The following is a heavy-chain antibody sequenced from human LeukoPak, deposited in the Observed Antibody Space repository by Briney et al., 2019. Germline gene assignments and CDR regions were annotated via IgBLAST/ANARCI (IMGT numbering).Heavy chain of an antibody. D-gene: IGHD5-18*01. Sequence: GGSLRLSCAASGFTFSIYGMHWVRQAPGKGLEWVAFIRYDGSNKYYADSVKGRFTISRDNSKNTLYLQMNSLRAEDTAVYYCAKERDTAMVTIDYWGQGTLVTVSS. CDR3: AKERDTAMVTIDY. CDR1: GFTFSIYG. J-gene: IGHJ4*02. CDR2: IRYDGSNK. V-gene: IGHV3-30*02.